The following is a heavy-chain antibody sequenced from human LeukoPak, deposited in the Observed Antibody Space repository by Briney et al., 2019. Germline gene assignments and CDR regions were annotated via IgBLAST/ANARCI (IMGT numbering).Heavy chain of an antibody. J-gene: IGHJ4*02. Sequence: PGGSLRLSCAASGFTFSSYAMSWVRQAPGKGLEWVSAISGSGGSTYYADSVKGRFTISRDNSKNTLYLQMNSLRAEDTAVYYCAKDMAIFGVVITYFDYWGQGTLVIVSS. V-gene: IGHV3-23*01. CDR2: ISGSGGST. CDR1: GFTFSSYA. D-gene: IGHD3-3*01. CDR3: AKDMAIFGVVITYFDY.